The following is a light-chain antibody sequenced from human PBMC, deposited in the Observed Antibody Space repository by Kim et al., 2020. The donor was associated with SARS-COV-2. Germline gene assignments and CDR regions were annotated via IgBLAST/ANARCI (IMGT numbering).Light chain of an antibody. V-gene: IGLV2-8*01. CDR1: SSDVGRYNH. CDR2: EVT. Sequence: GQSVTISCTGTSSDVGRYNHVSWYQQHPGKAPKLMIYEVTKRPSGVPDRFSGSKSANTASLTVSGLQAEDEADYYCHSYAANNNWVFGGGTQLTVL. J-gene: IGLJ7*01. CDR3: HSYAANNNWV.